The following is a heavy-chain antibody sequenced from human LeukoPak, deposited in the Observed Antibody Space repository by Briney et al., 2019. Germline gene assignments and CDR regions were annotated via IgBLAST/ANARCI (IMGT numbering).Heavy chain of an antibody. J-gene: IGHJ4*02. CDR3: ARVCLDLRFDY. CDR2: ISPSGGST. Sequence: ASVKVSCKASGYTFTSYYMHWVRQAPGQGVEWLGIISPSGGSTSYAQKFQGRVTMTRDTSTSTVYMELSSLRSEDTAVYYCARVCLDLRFDYWGQGTLVTVSS. V-gene: IGHV1-46*01. CDR1: GYTFTSYY. D-gene: IGHD1-1*01.